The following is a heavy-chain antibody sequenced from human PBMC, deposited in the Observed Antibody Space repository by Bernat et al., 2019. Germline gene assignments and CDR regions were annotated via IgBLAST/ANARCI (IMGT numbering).Heavy chain of an antibody. Sequence: EVQLVESGGGIVQPGGSLRLSCAASGFTFSDHYMDWVRQAPGKGLEWVGRARNKAKSHTTEYAASVKGRFTISRDDSQNSLYLQMDSLRTEDTAVYYGARVYCTGGNCPYYFDYWGQGTLVTVSS. J-gene: IGHJ4*02. V-gene: IGHV3-72*01. D-gene: IGHD2-15*01. CDR1: GFTFSDHY. CDR3: ARVYCTGGNCPYYFDY. CDR2: ARNKAKSHTT.